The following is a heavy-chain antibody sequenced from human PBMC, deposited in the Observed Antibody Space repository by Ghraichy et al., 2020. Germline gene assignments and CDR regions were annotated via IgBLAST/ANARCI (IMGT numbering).Heavy chain of an antibody. J-gene: IGHJ4*02. Sequence: SETLSLTCTVSGGSISNYYWSWIWQPPGTGLEWIGFVYYCWSTNYNPSLKSRITISVDTSKNQFSLKLSSVTAADTAVYYCERQIGAGYSFGFFDSWGQGTLVTVSS. V-gene: IGHV4-59*01. CDR2: VYYCWST. D-gene: IGHD5-18*01. CDR1: GGSISNYY. CDR3: ERQIGAGYSFGFFDS.